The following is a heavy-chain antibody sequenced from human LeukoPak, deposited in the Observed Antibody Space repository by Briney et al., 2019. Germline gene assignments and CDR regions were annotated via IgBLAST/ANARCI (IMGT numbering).Heavy chain of an antibody. CDR3: ARGGDYDILTGTAADY. D-gene: IGHD3-9*01. Sequence: GGSLRLSCAASGFTFSSYAMTWVRQAPGKGLEWVSTITDSVSGGSTYYADSVKGRFTISRDNSKNTLYLQMNSLRAEDTAVYYCARGGDYDILTGTAADYWGQGTLVTVSS. J-gene: IGHJ4*02. CDR1: GFTFSSYA. CDR2: ITDSVSGGST. V-gene: IGHV3-23*01.